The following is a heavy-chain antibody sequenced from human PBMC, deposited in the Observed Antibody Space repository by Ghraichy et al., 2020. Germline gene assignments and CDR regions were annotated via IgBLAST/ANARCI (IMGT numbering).Heavy chain of an antibody. Sequence: GGSLRLSCAASGFTFSSYWMSWVRQAPGKGLEWVANIKQDGSEKYYVDSVKGRFTISRDNAKNSLYLQMNSLRAEDTAVYYCARDRGGSYKSRPIYGMDVWGQGTTVTVSS. CDR2: IKQDGSEK. J-gene: IGHJ6*02. D-gene: IGHD1-26*01. CDR3: ARDRGGSYKSRPIYGMDV. V-gene: IGHV3-7*03. CDR1: GFTFSSYW.